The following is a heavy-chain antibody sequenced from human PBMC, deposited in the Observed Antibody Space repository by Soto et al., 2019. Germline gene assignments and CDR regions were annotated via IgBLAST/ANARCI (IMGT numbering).Heavy chain of an antibody. CDR2: INPSGGST. V-gene: IGHV1-46*01. D-gene: IGHD3-22*01. CDR1: GYTFTSYY. Sequence: ASVKVSCKASGYTFTSYYMHCVRQAPGQGLEWMGIINPSGGSTNYAQKFQGRFTISGDNAKSTVYLQMNSLRAEDTATYYCSLHKYDSSGFYADDYWGQGTLVTVSS. CDR3: SLHKYDSSGFYADDY. J-gene: IGHJ4*02.